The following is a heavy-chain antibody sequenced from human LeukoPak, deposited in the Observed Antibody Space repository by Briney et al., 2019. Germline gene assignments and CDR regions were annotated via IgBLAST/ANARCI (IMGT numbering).Heavy chain of an antibody. V-gene: IGHV3-74*01. J-gene: IGHJ4*02. CDR1: GFTFSSYW. CDR2: INSEGSSS. D-gene: IGHD4-17*01. Sequence: GGSLRLSCAASGFTFSSYWMHWVRQAPGKGLVGVSRINSEGSSSTYADSVKGRFTISRDNAKNTLYLQMNSLRAEDTAVYYCARAGIDYGDYWTRFDYWGQGTLVTVSS. CDR3: ARAGIDYGDYWTRFDY.